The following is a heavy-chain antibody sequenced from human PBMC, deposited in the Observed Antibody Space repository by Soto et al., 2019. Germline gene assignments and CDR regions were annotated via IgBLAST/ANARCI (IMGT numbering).Heavy chain of an antibody. V-gene: IGHV4-34*01. CDR2: INHSGST. D-gene: IGHD4-17*01. J-gene: IGHJ6*03. CDR1: GGSFSGYY. CDR3: ARGPTTGYYYYYYMDV. Sequence: SETLSLTCAVYGGSFSGYYWSWIRQPPGKGLEWIGEINHSGSTNYNPSLKSRVTISVDTSKNQFFLKLSSVTAADTAVYYCARGPTTGYYYYYYMDVWGKGTTVTVSS.